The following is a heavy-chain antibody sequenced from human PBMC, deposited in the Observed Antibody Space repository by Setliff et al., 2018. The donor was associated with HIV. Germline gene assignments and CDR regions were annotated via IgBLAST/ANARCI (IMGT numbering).Heavy chain of an antibody. V-gene: IGHV4-39*07. CDR2: MYYTRSA. CDR1: GGSISSTNYY. J-gene: IGHJ6*03. CDR3: ARAMYYYGSGSYDYYMDV. Sequence: SETLSLTCGVSGGSISSTNYYWGWIRQPPGKGLEYIATMYYTRSAYYSPSLKSRAIISVDTSKNQFSLKLSSVTAADTAVYYCARAMYYYGSGSYDYYMDVWGKGTTVTVSS. D-gene: IGHD3-10*01.